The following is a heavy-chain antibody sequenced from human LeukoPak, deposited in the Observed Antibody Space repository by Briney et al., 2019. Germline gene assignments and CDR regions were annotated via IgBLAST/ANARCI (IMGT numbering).Heavy chain of an antibody. D-gene: IGHD3-22*01. Sequence: SETLSLTCTVSGGSISSGDYYWSWIRQPPGKGLEWIGYIYYSGSTYYNPSLKSRVTISVDTSKNQFSLKLSSVTAADTAVYYCARARYDSSGYDPSYYYCMDVWGKGTTVTVSS. CDR2: IYYSGST. J-gene: IGHJ6*03. CDR1: GGSISSGDYY. CDR3: ARARYDSSGYDPSYYYCMDV. V-gene: IGHV4-30-4*01.